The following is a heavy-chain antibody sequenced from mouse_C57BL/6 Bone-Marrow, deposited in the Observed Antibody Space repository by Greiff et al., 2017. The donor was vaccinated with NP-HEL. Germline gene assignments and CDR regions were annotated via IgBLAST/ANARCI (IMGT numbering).Heavy chain of an antibody. Sequence: VQLHQSGPELVKPGASVKIPCKASGYTFTDYNMDWVKQSHGKSLEWIGVINPNNGGTIYNQKFKGKATLTVDKSSSTAYMELRSLTSEDTAVYYCARSDGYYDYWGQGTTLTVSS. CDR3: ARSDGYYDY. CDR2: INPNNGGT. J-gene: IGHJ2*01. V-gene: IGHV1-18*01. D-gene: IGHD2-3*01. CDR1: GYTFTDYN.